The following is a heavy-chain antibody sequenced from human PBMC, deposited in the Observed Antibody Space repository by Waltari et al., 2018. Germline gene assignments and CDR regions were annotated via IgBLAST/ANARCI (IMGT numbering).Heavy chain of an antibody. CDR2: INPDGRTT. CDR1: GFTLGNSR. V-gene: IGHV3-74*01. CDR3: TRGGNYYFDY. J-gene: IGHJ4*02. Sequence: EVQLVESGGGLLQPGGSLRLSLASSGFTLGNSRQHWVRQPPGKGLVWVSRINPDGRTTNYADSVRGRFTISRDNAQNTVYLEMNSLRAEDTAVYFCTRGGNYYFDYWGRGTLVTVSS. D-gene: IGHD5-12*01.